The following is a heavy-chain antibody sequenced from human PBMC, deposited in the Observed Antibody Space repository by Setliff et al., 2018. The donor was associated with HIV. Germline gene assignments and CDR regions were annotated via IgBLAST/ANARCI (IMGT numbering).Heavy chain of an antibody. V-gene: IGHV4-38-2*01. CDR2: IYHTGSS. D-gene: IGHD5-12*01. Sequence: PSETLSLTCDVSGFSISSRYYWGWIRQSPGKGLEWIGNIYHTGSSYYNPSLNDRATISLDTSKNQFSLKLNSVTAADTAVYYCARRRDGYNSAPWRKDYWGQGTLVTVSS. CDR3: ARRRDGYNSAPWRKDY. CDR1: GFSISSRYY. J-gene: IGHJ4*02.